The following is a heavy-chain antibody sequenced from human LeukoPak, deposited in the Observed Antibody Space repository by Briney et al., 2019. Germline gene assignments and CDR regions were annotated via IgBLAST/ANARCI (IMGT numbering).Heavy chain of an antibody. CDR1: GYTFTSYG. CDR2: ISAYNGNT. CDR3: ARDKGSGSYDAYWFDP. J-gene: IGHJ5*02. Sequence: ASVKVSCKASGYTFTSYGISWVRQAPGQGLEWMGWISAYNGNTNYAQKLQGRVTMTTDTSTSTAYMELRSLRSEDTAVYYCARDKGSGSYDAYWFDPWGQGTLVTVSS. V-gene: IGHV1-18*01. D-gene: IGHD1-26*01.